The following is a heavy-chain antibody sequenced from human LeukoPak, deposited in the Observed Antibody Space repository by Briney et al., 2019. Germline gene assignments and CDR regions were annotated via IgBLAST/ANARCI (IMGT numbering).Heavy chain of an antibody. V-gene: IGHV4-30-4*01. J-gene: IGHJ4*02. CDR1: GGSISSGDYY. CDR2: IYYSGST. D-gene: IGHD3-16*01. CDR3: AREADVWGNHYFDY. Sequence: SETLSLTCTVSGGSISSGDYYWSWIHQPPGKGLEWIGYIYYSGSTYYNPSLKSRVTISVDTSKNQFSLKLSSVTAADTAVYYCAREADVWGNHYFDYWGQGTLVTVSS.